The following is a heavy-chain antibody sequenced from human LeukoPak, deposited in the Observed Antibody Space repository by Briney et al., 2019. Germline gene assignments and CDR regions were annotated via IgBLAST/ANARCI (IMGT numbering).Heavy chain of an antibody. D-gene: IGHD2-2*01. CDR3: AKTPMDRSCSSTSCYYFDY. V-gene: IGHV3-9*01. Sequence: GGSLRLSCAASGFTFDDYAMHWVRQAPGKGLEWVAGISWNSGSIGYADSVKGRFTISRDNAKNSMYLQMNSLRAEDTALYYCAKTPMDRSCSSTSCYYFDYWGQGTLVTVSS. J-gene: IGHJ4*02. CDR1: GFTFDDYA. CDR2: ISWNSGSI.